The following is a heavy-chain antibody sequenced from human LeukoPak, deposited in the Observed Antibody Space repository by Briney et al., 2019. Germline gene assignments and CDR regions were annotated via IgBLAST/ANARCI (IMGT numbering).Heavy chain of an antibody. CDR1: GFTFSSYE. V-gene: IGHV3-48*03. CDR2: ISSSGSTI. Sequence: GGSLRLSCAASGFTFSSYEMNWVRQAPGKGLEWVSYISSSGSTIYYADSVKGRFTISRDNAKNSLYLQMNSLRAEDTAMYYCARAGYSYGIHNTVPENWGQGTLVTVSS. CDR3: ARAGYSYGIHNTVPEN. D-gene: IGHD5-18*01. J-gene: IGHJ4*02.